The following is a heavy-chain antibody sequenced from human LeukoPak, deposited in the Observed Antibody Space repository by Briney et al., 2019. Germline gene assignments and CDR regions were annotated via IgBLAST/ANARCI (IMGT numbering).Heavy chain of an antibody. CDR1: GYTLTELS. D-gene: IGHD3-3*01. Sequence: ASVKVSCKVSGYTLTELSMHWVRQAPGKGLEWMGGFDPEDGETICAQKFQGRVTMTEDTSTDTAYMELSSLRSEDTAVYYCATDGQFWSGKFDYWGQGTLVTVSS. CDR2: FDPEDGET. J-gene: IGHJ4*02. V-gene: IGHV1-24*01. CDR3: ATDGQFWSGKFDY.